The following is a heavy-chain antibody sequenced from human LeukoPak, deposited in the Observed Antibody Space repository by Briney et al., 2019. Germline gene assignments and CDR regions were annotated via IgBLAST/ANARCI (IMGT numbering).Heavy chain of an antibody. D-gene: IGHD1-26*01. CDR2: ISAYNGNT. Sequence: GASVKVSCKASGYTFTSYGISWVRQAPGQGLEWMGWISAYNGNTNYAQKLQGRVTMTTDTSTSTAYMELRSLRSDDTAVYYCARRPLGALSRTFFDYWGQGTLVTVSS. CDR1: GYTFTSYG. J-gene: IGHJ4*02. V-gene: IGHV1-18*01. CDR3: ARRPLGALSRTFFDY.